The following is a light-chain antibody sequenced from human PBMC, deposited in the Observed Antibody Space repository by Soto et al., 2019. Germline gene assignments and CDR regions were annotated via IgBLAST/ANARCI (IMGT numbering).Light chain of an antibody. V-gene: IGKV1-27*01. CDR1: QGISNY. J-gene: IGKJ3*01. CDR3: QKYNSAPRT. CDR2: AAS. Sequence: DIQMTQSPSSLSASVGDRVTITCRASQGISNYLAWYQQKPGKVPKLLIYAASTLQSGVPSRFIGSGSGTDFTLTISGLQPEEVATDYCQKYNSAPRTFGPGTKVDIK.